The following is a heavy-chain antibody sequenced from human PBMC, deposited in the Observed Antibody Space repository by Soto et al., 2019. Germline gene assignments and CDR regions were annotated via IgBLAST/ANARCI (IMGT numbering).Heavy chain of an antibody. CDR2: IDPSDSYT. CDR1: GYSFTSYW. Sequence: GECLKISCKGSGYSFTSYWISWVRQMPGKGLEWMGRIDPSDSYTNYSPSFQGHVTISADKSISTAYLQWSSLKASDTAMYYCARDAEQQLITTYNWFDPWGQGTLVTVSS. V-gene: IGHV5-10-1*01. CDR3: ARDAEQQLITTYNWFDP. J-gene: IGHJ5*02. D-gene: IGHD6-13*01.